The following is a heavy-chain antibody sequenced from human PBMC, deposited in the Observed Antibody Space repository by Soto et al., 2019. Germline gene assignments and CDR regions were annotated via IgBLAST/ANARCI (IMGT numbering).Heavy chain of an antibody. Sequence: LSLTCTVSDGSVSSGSYYWTWIRQPPGKGLERIGYIYSSGSTPSTPSLKSRVIISVHTSMNLFSLRLSSVTAAVTAVYYCARDSVALFNSWGQGTLVNVSS. CDR2: IYSSGST. V-gene: IGHV4-61*03. J-gene: IGHJ4*02. D-gene: IGHD5-12*01. CDR3: ARDSVALFNS. CDR1: DGSVSSGSYY.